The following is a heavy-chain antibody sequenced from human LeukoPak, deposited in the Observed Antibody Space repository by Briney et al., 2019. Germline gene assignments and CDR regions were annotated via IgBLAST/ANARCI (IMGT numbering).Heavy chain of an antibody. CDR1: GGSISSSSYY. V-gene: IGHV4-39*07. J-gene: IGHJ5*02. D-gene: IGHD2-2*01. CDR2: IYYSGST. CDR3: ARALQPTAVRFDP. Sequence: SETLSLTCTVSGGSISSSSYYWGWIRQPPGKGLEWIGSIYYSGSTYYNPSLKSRVTISVDTSKNQFSLKLSSVTAADTAVYYCARALQPTAVRFDPWGQGTLVTVSS.